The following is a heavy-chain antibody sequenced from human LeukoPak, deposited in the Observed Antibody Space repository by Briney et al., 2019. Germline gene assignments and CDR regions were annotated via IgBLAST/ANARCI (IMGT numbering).Heavy chain of an antibody. V-gene: IGHV1-2*02. CDR1: GYTFTGYY. CDR3: ARVGSLAAP. CDR2: INPNSGAT. Sequence: ASVKVSCKASGYTFTGYYMHWVRQAPGQGLEWMGWINPNSGATNYAQKFQGRVTMTRDTSISTASMELSSLKPDDTAVYYCARVGSLAAPWGQGTLVTVSS. J-gene: IGHJ5*02. D-gene: IGHD6-6*01.